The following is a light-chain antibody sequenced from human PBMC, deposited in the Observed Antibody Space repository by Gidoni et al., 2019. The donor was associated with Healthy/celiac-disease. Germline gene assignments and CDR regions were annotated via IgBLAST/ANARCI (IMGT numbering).Light chain of an antibody. Sequence: DIQMTQSPSSLPASVGDRVTITCQASQDISNYLNWYQQKPGKAPKLLIYDASNLETGVTSRFSGSGSGTDFTFTISSLQPEDIATYYCQQYDNLPRTFGQGTKLEIK. CDR1: QDISNY. CDR3: QQYDNLPRT. CDR2: DAS. V-gene: IGKV1-33*01. J-gene: IGKJ2*02.